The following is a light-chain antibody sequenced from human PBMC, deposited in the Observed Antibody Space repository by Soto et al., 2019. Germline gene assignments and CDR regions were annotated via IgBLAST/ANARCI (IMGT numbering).Light chain of an antibody. CDR3: GTWDSADVV. V-gene: IGLV1-51*01. CDR2: DNN. Sequence: QSVLTQPPSVSAAPGQTVTISCSGSSSNIGNNYVSWYQQLPGTAPKLLIYDNNQRPSGIPDRFSGSKSGTSATLGITGLQTGDEADYYCGTWDSADVVLGGGTKLTVL. CDR1: SSNIGNNY. J-gene: IGLJ2*01.